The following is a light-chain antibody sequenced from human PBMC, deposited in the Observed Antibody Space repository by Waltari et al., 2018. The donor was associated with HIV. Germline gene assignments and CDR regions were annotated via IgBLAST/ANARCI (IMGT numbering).Light chain of an antibody. CDR1: SSNIGSNS. Sequence: SVLNQPPSASGTPGQQVTISCSGSSSNIGSNSVFWYQQLPGAAPKLLIYRDTQRPSGVPDRFSGSKSGTSASLAISGLRSEDEAVYSCATWDDSLNGVLFGGGTNLKVL. CDR2: RDT. J-gene: IGLJ2*01. V-gene: IGLV1-47*01. CDR3: ATWDDSLNGVL.